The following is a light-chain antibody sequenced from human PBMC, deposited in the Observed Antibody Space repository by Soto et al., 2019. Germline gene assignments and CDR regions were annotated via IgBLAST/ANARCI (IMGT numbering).Light chain of an antibody. V-gene: IGLV2-14*01. Sequence: QPVLTQPASVSGSPGQSITISCTGTSSDVGGYNYVSWYQQHPGKAPKLMIYDVGNRPSGVSNRFSGSKSGNTASLTISGLQAEDEADYYCSSYTRSSTVGFGGGTKLTVL. J-gene: IGLJ2*01. CDR1: SSDVGGYNY. CDR2: DVG. CDR3: SSYTRSSTVG.